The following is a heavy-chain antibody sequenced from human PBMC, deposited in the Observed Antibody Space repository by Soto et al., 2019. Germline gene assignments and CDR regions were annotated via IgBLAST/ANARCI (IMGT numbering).Heavy chain of an antibody. J-gene: IGHJ6*03. V-gene: IGHV6-1*01. CDR3: ARERDSYSSSWYSPYYYYYMDV. Sequence: SQTLSLTCAISGDSVSSNSAAWNWIRQSPSRGLEWLGRTYYRSKWYNDYAVSVKSRITINPDTSKNQFSLKLNSVTPEDTAVYYCARERDSYSSSWYSPYYYYYMDVWGKGTTVTVSS. D-gene: IGHD6-13*01. CDR2: TYYRSKWYN. CDR1: GDSVSSNSAA.